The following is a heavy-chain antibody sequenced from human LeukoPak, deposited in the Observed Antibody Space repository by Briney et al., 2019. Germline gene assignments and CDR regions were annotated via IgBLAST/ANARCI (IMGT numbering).Heavy chain of an antibody. J-gene: IGHJ4*02. CDR3: ARVNSYYDSSGCYRYFDY. CDR2: IYYSGST. Sequence: SETLSLTCTVSGGSISSHYWSWIRQPPGKGLEWIGYIYYSGSTNYNPSLKSRVTISVDTSKNQFSLKLSSVTAADTAVYYCARVNSYYDSSGCYRYFDYWGQGTLVTVSS. V-gene: IGHV4-59*11. CDR1: GGSISSHY. D-gene: IGHD3-22*01.